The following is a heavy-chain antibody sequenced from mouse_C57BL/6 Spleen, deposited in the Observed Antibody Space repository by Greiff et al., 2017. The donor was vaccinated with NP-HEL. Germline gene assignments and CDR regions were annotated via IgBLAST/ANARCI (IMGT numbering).Heavy chain of an antibody. V-gene: IGHV5-6*02. CDR2: ISSGGSYT. CDR3: TRHPELGRLYFDV. CDR1: GFTFSSYG. J-gene: IGHJ1*03. Sequence: EVKLVESGGDLVKPGGSLKLSCAASGFTFSSYGMSWVRQTPDMRLEWVATISSGGSYTYYPDRVQGRFTISSAHAKNTLYLHMSSQKSEDTAMYYFTRHPELGRLYFDVRGTGITGTVS. D-gene: IGHD4-1*01.